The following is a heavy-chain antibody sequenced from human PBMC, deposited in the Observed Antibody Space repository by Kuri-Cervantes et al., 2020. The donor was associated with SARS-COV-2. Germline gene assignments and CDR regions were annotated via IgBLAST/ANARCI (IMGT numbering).Heavy chain of an antibody. D-gene: IGHD2-2*01. CDR3: ARGRGKYQLLP. CDR2: INHSGST. J-gene: IGHJ5*02. CDR1: GGSFSGYY. Sequence: SQTLSLTCAAYGGSFSGYYWSWIRQPPGKGLEWIGEINHSGSTNYNPSLKSRVTISVDTSKNQFSLKLSSVTAADTAVYYCARGRGKYQLLPWGRGTLVTVSS. V-gene: IGHV4-34*01.